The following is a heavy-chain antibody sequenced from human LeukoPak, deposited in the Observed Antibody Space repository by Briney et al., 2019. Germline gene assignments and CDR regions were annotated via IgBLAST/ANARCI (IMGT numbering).Heavy chain of an antibody. CDR3: ARSLDYGGNSEGWDY. Sequence: SGPTLVNPTQTLTLTCTFSGFSLSTSGMCVSWIRQPPGKALEWLARIDWDDDKYYSTSLKTRLTISKDTSKNQVVLTMTNMDPVDTATYYCARSLDYGGNSEGWDYWGQGTLVTVSS. V-gene: IGHV2-70*11. CDR2: IDWDDDK. D-gene: IGHD4-23*01. CDR1: GFSLSTSGMC. J-gene: IGHJ4*02.